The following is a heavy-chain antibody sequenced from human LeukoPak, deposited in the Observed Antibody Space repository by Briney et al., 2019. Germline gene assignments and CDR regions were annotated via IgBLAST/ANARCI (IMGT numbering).Heavy chain of an antibody. V-gene: IGHV3-7*01. J-gene: IGHJ4*01. CDR1: GYPFSTYW. Sequence: PGGSLTLFCGASGYPFSTYWVIGLRRSPGKAVEGLANIKEDGSEKYLVESVKYPFTTSRDNAKNSLYLKMNSLRAEHTTVYYCTRDSHHGFYDSSGFRARSDCSGEGTL. D-gene: IGHD3-22*01. CDR3: TRDSHHGFYDSSGFRARSDC. CDR2: IKEDGSEK.